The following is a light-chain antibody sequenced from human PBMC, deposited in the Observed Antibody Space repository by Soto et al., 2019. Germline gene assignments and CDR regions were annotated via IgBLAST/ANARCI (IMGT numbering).Light chain of an antibody. J-gene: IGKJ5*01. V-gene: IGKV1-5*03. CDR2: KAS. CDR1: QNINSW. Sequence: DIQMTQSPSTLSASVGDRVTITCRASQNINSWLAWYQQKPGKAPKLLIYKASSLESGVPSRFSGSGSGTESTLTISSLQPDDFAAYYCQRYEIYPITFGQGTRPEIK. CDR3: QRYEIYPIT.